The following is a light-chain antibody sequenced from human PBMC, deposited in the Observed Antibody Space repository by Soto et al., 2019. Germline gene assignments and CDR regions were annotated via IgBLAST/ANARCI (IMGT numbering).Light chain of an antibody. CDR2: GAS. Sequence: EIVLTQSPGTLCLSPGERATLSCRTSQSTSNNYLAWYQQKPGQAPRLLIYGASSRATGIPDRFSGSGSGTDFTLTISRLEPEDFAVYYCQQYGNSRTFGQGTKVDIK. CDR1: QSTSNNY. CDR3: QQYGNSRT. J-gene: IGKJ1*01. V-gene: IGKV3-20*01.